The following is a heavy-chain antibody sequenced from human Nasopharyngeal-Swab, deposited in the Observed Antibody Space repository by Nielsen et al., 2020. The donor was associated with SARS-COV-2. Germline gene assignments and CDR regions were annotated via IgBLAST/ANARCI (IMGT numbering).Heavy chain of an antibody. V-gene: IGHV5-51*01. Sequence: GGSLRLSCKGSGYSFTSYWIGWVRQMPGKGLEWMGIIYPGDSDTRYSPSFRGQVTISADKSISTAYLQWSSLKASDTAMYYCARLTTVTPDYFDYWGQGTLVTVSS. D-gene: IGHD4-17*01. CDR1: GYSFTSYW. J-gene: IGHJ4*02. CDR2: IYPGDSDT. CDR3: ARLTTVTPDYFDY.